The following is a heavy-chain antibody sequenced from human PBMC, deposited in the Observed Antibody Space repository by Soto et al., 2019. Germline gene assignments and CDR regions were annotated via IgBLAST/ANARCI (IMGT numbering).Heavy chain of an antibody. CDR2: IYYSGST. CDR3: ARHDRSYYDFWSGYPPPGDYFDY. Sequence: SETLSLTCTVSGGSISSSSYYWGWIRQPPGKGLEWIGSIYYSGSTYYNPSLKSRVTISVDTSKNQFSLKLSSVTAADTAVYYCARHDRSYYDFWSGYPPPGDYFDYWGQGTLVTVSS. V-gene: IGHV4-39*01. D-gene: IGHD3-3*01. CDR1: GGSISSSSYY. J-gene: IGHJ4*02.